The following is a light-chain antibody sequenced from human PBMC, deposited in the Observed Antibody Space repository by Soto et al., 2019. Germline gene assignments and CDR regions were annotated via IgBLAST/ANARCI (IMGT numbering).Light chain of an antibody. CDR1: QSVSSN. CDR2: GAS. J-gene: IGKJ1*01. Sequence: EIVMTQSPATLSVSPGERATLSCRASQSVSSNLAWYQQKPGQAPRLLIYGASTRATGIPARFSGSGSGTDFTLTISSLEPEDFAVYYCQQRSNWPPTWTFGQGTKVDIK. CDR3: QQRSNWPPTWT. V-gene: IGKV3-15*01.